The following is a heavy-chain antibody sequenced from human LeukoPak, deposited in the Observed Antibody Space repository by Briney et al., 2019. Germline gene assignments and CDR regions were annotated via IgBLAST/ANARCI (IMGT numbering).Heavy chain of an antibody. CDR3: ARGGTTIFGVGFDY. CDR2: IKQDGSEK. CDR1: GFTFSSYW. D-gene: IGHD3-3*01. Sequence: PGGSLRLSCAASGFTFSSYWMSWVRQAPGKGLEWVANIKQDGSEKYYVDSVKGRFTISRDNARNSLYLQMNSLRAEDTAVYYCARGGTTIFGVGFDYWGQGTLVTVSS. J-gene: IGHJ4*02. V-gene: IGHV3-7*01.